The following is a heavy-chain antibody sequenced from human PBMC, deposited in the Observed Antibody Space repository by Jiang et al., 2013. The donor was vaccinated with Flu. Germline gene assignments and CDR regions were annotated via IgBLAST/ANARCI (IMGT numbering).Heavy chain of an antibody. CDR2: TYYKSRWYN. J-gene: IGHJ6*02. V-gene: IGHV6-1*01. CDR3: ARESPGEWLRLGYLYFYGMDV. CDR1: GDSVSSNSAA. Sequence: SQTLSLTCAISGDSVSSNSAAWNWIRQSPSRGPEWLGRTYYKSRWYNDYASSVRSRVTISSDTSKNQFSLHLNSMTPEDTAVYFCARESPGEWLRLGYLYFYGMDVWGQGTTVIVSS. D-gene: IGHD5-12*01.